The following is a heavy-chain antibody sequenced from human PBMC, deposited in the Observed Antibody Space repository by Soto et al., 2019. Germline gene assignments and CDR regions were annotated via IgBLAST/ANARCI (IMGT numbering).Heavy chain of an antibody. V-gene: IGHV4-39*01. D-gene: IGHD4-17*01. CDR2: IYYSGST. Sequence: QLHLQESGPGLVKPSATLSRTCTVSGGSISSSSSYWGWIRQPPGKGLEWIGYIYYSGSTNYNPSQKSRVTMSVDISKNRFPRELNSVTAADTGVYYCAGQPGSAAMVTSVINGFDPWGQRALVTVTS. CDR3: AGQPGSAAMVTSVINGFDP. J-gene: IGHJ5*02. CDR1: GGSISSSSSY.